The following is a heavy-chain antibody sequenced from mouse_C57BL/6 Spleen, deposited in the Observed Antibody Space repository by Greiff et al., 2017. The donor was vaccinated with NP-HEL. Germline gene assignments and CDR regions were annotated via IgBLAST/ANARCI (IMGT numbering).Heavy chain of an antibody. J-gene: IGHJ3*01. CDR1: GYAFSSSW. V-gene: IGHV1-82*01. D-gene: IGHD1-1*01. CDR3: AHHYYGSSWFAY. Sequence: QVQLKQSGPELVKPGASVKISCKASGYAFSSSWMNWVKQRPGKGLEWIGRIYPGDGDTNYNGKFKGKATLTADKSSSTAYMQLSSLTSEDSAVYFCAHHYYGSSWFAYWGQGTLVTVSA. CDR2: IYPGDGDT.